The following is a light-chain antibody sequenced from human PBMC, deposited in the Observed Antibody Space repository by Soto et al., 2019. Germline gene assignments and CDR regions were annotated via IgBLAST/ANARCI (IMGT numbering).Light chain of an antibody. CDR2: STS. J-gene: IGLJ3*02. CDR3: VLYMGSGVWV. Sequence: QTVVTQETSFSVSPGGTVTLTCGLSSGSVSTNYYPTWYQQTPGQAPRTLIYSTSTRSSGVPDRFSGSILGNKAALTITGAQADDESHYYCVLYMGSGVWVFGGGTKLTVL. CDR1: SGSVSTNYY. V-gene: IGLV8-61*01.